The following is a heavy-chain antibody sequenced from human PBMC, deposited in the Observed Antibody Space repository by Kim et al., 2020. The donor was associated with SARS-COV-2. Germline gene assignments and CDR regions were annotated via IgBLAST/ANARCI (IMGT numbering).Heavy chain of an antibody. J-gene: IGHJ3*02. CDR3: ARFRVGVITFGGVIVGEDAFDI. Sequence: SETLSLTCAVSGGSISSSNWWSWVRQPPGKGLEWIGEIYHSGSTNYNPSLKSRVTISVDKSKNQFSLKLSSVTAADTAVYYCARFRVGVITFGGVIVGEDAFDIWGQGTMVTVSS. CDR2: IYHSGST. CDR1: GGSISSSNW. V-gene: IGHV4-4*02. D-gene: IGHD3-16*02.